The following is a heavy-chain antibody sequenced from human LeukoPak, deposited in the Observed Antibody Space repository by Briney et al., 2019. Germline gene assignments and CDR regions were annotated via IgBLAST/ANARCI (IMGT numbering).Heavy chain of an antibody. CDR1: GFTFSSYA. D-gene: IGHD3-3*01. CDR2: ISGSGGST. Sequence: GGSLRLSCAASGFTFSSYAMSWVRQAPGKGLEWVSAISGSGGSTYYADSVKGRFTISRDNSKNTLYLQMNSLRAEDTAVYYCAKEAEYDSWRGRYFDDWGQGTLVTVSS. J-gene: IGHJ4*02. V-gene: IGHV3-23*01. CDR3: AKEAEYDSWRGRYFDD.